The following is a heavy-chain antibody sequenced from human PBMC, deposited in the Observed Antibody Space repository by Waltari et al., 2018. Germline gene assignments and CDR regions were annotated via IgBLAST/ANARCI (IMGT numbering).Heavy chain of an antibody. V-gene: IGHV4-61*09. J-gene: IGHJ3*02. D-gene: IGHD2-15*01. CDR3: ARGGVVAATSGAFDI. CDR2: IYTSGST. CDR1: GGSISSGSYY. Sequence: QVQLQESGPGLVKPSQTLSLTCTVSGGSISSGSYYWSWIRQPAGKGLEWIGYIYTSGSTNYNPSLKSRVTISVDTSKNQFSLKLSSVTAADTAVYYCARGGVVAATSGAFDIWGQGTMVTVSS.